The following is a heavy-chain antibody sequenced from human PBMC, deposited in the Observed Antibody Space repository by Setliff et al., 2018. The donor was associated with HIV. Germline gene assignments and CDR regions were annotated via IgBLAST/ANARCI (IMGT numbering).Heavy chain of an antibody. CDR1: GDSIDRSNFF. CDR3: ATLWFGELLIHYYYYMDV. CDR2: IYYSGNT. V-gene: IGHV4-39*01. D-gene: IGHD3-10*01. J-gene: IGHJ6*03. Sequence: SETLSLTCTVSGDSIDRSNFFWTWIRQHPGKGLEWIGTIYYSGNTYYNPSLKSRVTISVDTSKNQISLKLSSVTAADTAVYYCATLWFGELLIHYYYYMDVWGKGTTVTVSS.